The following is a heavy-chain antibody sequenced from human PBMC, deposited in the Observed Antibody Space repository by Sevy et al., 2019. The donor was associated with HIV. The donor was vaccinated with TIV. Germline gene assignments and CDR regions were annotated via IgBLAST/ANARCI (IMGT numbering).Heavy chain of an antibody. CDR3: TSHPDIVAMEVLYYFDY. CDR2: IRSKAYGGTT. CDR1: GFTFGDYA. V-gene: IGHV3-49*03. J-gene: IGHJ4*02. D-gene: IGHD5-12*01. Sequence: GGSLRLSCTASGFTFGDYAMSWFRQAPGKGLEWVGFIRSKAYGGTTEYAASVKGRFTISRDDSKSIAYLQMDSLKTEDTAVYYCTSHPDIVAMEVLYYFDYWGQGTLVTVSS.